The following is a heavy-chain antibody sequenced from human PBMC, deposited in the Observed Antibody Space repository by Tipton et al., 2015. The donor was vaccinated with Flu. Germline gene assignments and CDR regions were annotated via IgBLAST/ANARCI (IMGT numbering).Heavy chain of an antibody. J-gene: IGHJ5*02. CDR3: ANIGDYDFATKSSSCGS. CDR2: IRRRPYGGTR. CDR1: GFTFGDFG. V-gene: IGHV3-49*04. D-gene: IGHD2/OR15-2a*01. Sequence: SLRLSCSASGFTFGDFGMSWVRQAPGKGLEWVAFIRRRPYGGTRKYAASVKDRFTISRDNAKNSLFLQMNSLRVEDTAVYYCANIGDYDFATKSSSCGSWGQGTLVTVSS.